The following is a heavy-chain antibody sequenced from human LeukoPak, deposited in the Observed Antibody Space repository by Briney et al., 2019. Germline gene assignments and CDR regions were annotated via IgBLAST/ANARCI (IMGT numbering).Heavy chain of an antibody. CDR2: ISSSSSTI. Sequence: GRSLRLSCAASGFTFSSYSMNWVRQAPGKGLEWVSYISSSSSTIYYADSVKGRFTISRDNAKNSLYLQMNSLRAEDTAVYYCARDYEDIVVVPAANFYYYYMDVWGKGTTVTVSS. CDR3: ARDYEDIVVVPAANFYYYYMDV. D-gene: IGHD2-2*01. V-gene: IGHV3-48*04. CDR1: GFTFSSYS. J-gene: IGHJ6*03.